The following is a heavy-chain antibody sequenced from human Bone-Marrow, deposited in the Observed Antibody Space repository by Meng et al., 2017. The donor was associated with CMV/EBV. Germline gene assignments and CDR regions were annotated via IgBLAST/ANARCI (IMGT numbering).Heavy chain of an antibody. Sequence: GESLKISCAASGFTFSSYAMHWVRQAPGKGLEWVAVISYDGSNKYYADSVKGRFTISRDNAKNSLYLQMNSLRAEDTALYYCAKDRYCSSISCYGGFDYWGQGTLVTVSS. CDR3: AKDRYCSSISCYGGFDY. V-gene: IGHV3-30*04. J-gene: IGHJ4*02. CDR1: GFTFSSYA. D-gene: IGHD2-2*01. CDR2: ISYDGSNK.